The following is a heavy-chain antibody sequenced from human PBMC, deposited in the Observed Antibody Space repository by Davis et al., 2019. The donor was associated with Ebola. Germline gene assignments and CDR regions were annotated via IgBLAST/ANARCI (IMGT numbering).Heavy chain of an antibody. J-gene: IGHJ3*02. CDR3: ARIGYCSGGSCFLGAFDI. D-gene: IGHD2-15*01. CDR2: ISYDGSNK. CDR1: GFTFSSYA. V-gene: IGHV3-30*14. Sequence: GGSLRLSCAASGFTFSSYAMHWVRQAPGKGLEWVAVISYDGSNKYYADSVKGRFTISRDNSKNTLYLQMNSLRAEDTAVYYCARIGYCSGGSCFLGAFDIWGQGTMVTVSS.